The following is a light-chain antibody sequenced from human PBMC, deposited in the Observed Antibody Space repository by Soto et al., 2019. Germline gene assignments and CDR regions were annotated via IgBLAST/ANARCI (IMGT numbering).Light chain of an antibody. V-gene: IGKV1-5*03. J-gene: IGKJ1*01. CDR2: MAS. CDR3: QQFDSYPRT. CDR1: QSVSEA. Sequence: DVQMTQSPSTLSASVGDRVTITCRASQSVSEALAWYQHKPGKAPKLLIYMASRLESGVPPRFSGSGSGTEFTLNISGLQPDDLATYYCQQFDSYPRTFGPGTKVEIK.